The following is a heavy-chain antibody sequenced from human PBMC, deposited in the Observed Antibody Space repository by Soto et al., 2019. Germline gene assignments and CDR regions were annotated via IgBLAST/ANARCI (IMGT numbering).Heavy chain of an antibody. J-gene: IGHJ4*02. CDR1: GGSFSGYY. CDR3: ARKNPRTYGSGSYYPPVDY. CDR2: INHSGST. V-gene: IGHV4-34*01. Sequence: SETLSLTCAVYGGSFSGYYWSWIRQPPGKGLEWIGEINHSGSTNYNPSLKSRVTISVDTSKNQFSLKLSSVTAADTAVYYCARKNPRTYGSGSYYPPVDYWGQGTLVTVSS. D-gene: IGHD3-10*01.